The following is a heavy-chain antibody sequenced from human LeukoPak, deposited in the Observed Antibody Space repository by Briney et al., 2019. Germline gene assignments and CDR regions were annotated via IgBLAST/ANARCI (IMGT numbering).Heavy chain of an antibody. CDR3: ARTYYYDSSGPHAVDY. D-gene: IGHD3-22*01. CDR1: GFTFSSYG. Sequence: QPGGSLRLSCSASGFTFSSYGMNWVRQAPGKGLEWVSYISSSGSTIYYADSVKGRFTISRDNAKNSLYLQMNSLRAEDTAVYYCARTYYYDSSGPHAVDYWGQGTLVTVSS. J-gene: IGHJ4*02. V-gene: IGHV3-48*04. CDR2: ISSSGSTI.